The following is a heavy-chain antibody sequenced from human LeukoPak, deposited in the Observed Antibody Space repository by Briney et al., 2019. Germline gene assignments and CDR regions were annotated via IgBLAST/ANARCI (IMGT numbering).Heavy chain of an antibody. CDR2: ISSSGSTI. CDR1: GFTFSSYW. CDR3: AELGITMIGGV. D-gene: IGHD3-10*02. Sequence: GESLRLSCAASGFTFSSYWMNWVRQAPGKGLEWVSYISSSGSTIYYADSVKGRFTISRDNAKNLLYLQMNSLRAEDTAVYYCAELGITMIGGVWGKGTTVTISS. J-gene: IGHJ6*04. V-gene: IGHV3-48*04.